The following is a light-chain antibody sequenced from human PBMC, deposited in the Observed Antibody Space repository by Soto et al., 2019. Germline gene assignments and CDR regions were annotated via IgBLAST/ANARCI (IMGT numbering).Light chain of an antibody. CDR1: QSVNSN. CDR2: GAS. CDR3: QHYNSYSEA. Sequence: EIVMTQSPATLSVSPGERATLSCRASQSVNSNLAWYQQKPGQAPRLLIYGASTRATGVSARFSGSGSGTEFTLTISSLQPDDFATYYCQHYNSYSEAFGQGTKVDIK. V-gene: IGKV3-15*01. J-gene: IGKJ1*01.